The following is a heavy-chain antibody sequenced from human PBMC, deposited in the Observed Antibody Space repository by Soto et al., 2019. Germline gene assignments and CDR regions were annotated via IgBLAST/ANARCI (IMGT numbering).Heavy chain of an antibody. D-gene: IGHD3-10*01. CDR1: GFTFSSYA. V-gene: IGHV3-23*01. CDR2: IGGSSITT. Sequence: EVQLLESGGGLEQPGGSLRLSCAASGFTFSSYAMSRVRQAPGKGLEWVSTIGGSSITTYYADSVKGRFTISRDNSQNTLYLQMNSLRAEDTAVYYCAKDRNLRGVLFDSWGQGTLVTVSS. CDR3: AKDRNLRGVLFDS. J-gene: IGHJ4*02.